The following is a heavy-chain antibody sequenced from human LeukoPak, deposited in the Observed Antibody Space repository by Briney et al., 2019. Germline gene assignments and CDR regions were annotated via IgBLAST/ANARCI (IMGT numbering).Heavy chain of an antibody. D-gene: IGHD1-26*01. CDR2: IYYSGST. Sequence: SETLSLTCTVSGGSISSYYWSWIRQPPGKGLEWIGYIYYSGSTNYNPSLKSRVTISVDTSKNQFSLKLSSVTAADTAVYYGARGPTGYSGSSPAEYYFDYWGQGTLVTVSS. V-gene: IGHV4-59*12. CDR1: GGSISSYY. CDR3: ARGPTGYSGSSPAEYYFDY. J-gene: IGHJ4*02.